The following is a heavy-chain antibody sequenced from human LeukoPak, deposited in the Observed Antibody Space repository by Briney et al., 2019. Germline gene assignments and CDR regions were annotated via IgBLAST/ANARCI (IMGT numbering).Heavy chain of an antibody. V-gene: IGHV4-4*07. CDR2: IYTSGST. CDR1: GGSISSYY. Sequence: SSETLSLTCTVSGGSISSYYWSWIRQPAGKGLEWIGRIYTSGSTNYNPSLKSRVTMSVDTSKNQFSLKLSSVTAADTAVYYCARTFNQGYCSSTSCYTVPSDAFDIWGQGTMVTVSS. CDR3: ARTFNQGYCSSTSCYTVPSDAFDI. D-gene: IGHD2-2*02. J-gene: IGHJ3*02.